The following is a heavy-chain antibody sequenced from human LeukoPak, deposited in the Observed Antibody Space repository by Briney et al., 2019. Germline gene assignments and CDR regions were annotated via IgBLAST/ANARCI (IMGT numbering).Heavy chain of an antibody. CDR3: ASAIYSSGWGFDY. CDR1: GFTFSSYA. J-gene: IGHJ4*02. V-gene: IGHV3-30-3*01. CDR2: ISYDGSNK. Sequence: GGSLRLSCAASGFTFSSYAMHWVRQAPGKGLEWVAVISYDGSNKYYADSVKGRFTISRDNSKNTLYLQMNSLRAEDTAVYYCASAIYSSGWGFDYWGQGTLVTVSS. D-gene: IGHD6-19*01.